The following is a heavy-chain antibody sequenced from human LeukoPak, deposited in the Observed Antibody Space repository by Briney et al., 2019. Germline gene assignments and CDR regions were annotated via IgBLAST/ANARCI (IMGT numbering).Heavy chain of an antibody. CDR2: IRFDGSNE. CDR1: RFTFSNFD. V-gene: IGHV3-30*02. Sequence: GGSLRLSCAASRFTFSNFDMHWVRQAPGKGPEWVTFIRFDGSNEYYADSVRGRFTISRDNSKNTLYLQMSSPRPEDTAVYYCARQIGVSIDYWGQGTLVTVSS. D-gene: IGHD5/OR15-5a*01. J-gene: IGHJ4*02. CDR3: ARQIGVSIDY.